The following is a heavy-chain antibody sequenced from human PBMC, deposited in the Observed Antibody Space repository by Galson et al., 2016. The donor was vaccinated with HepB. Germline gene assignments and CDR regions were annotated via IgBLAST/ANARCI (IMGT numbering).Heavy chain of an antibody. Sequence: SLRLSCAASGFTFSSSSMSWVRQAPGKGLEWVSAIDGHDDSTYYADSVRGRFTISRDNSKNTLYLQINSLRAEDTAVYYCATGGGYDIWGLGTLVTVSS. CDR3: ATGGGYDI. J-gene: IGHJ4*02. CDR2: IDGHDDST. V-gene: IGHV3-23*01. CDR1: GFTFSSSS. D-gene: IGHD1-26*01.